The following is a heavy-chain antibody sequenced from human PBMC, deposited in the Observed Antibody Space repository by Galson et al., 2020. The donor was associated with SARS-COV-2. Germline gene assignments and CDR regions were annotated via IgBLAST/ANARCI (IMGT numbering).Heavy chain of an antibody. CDR1: GLTFSSSA. CDR3: AGETDGHSSSWYDY. CDR2: ISYDGTTR. Sequence: QHGESLKISCAAPGLTFSSSAMHWLRQAPGKGREWVAIISYDGTTRYNPDSVKGRFTISRDISKNTLYLQMNRLRPEDTGVYYCAGETDGHSSSWYDYWGQGTLVTVSP. D-gene: IGHD3-22*01. J-gene: IGHJ4*02. V-gene: IGHV3-30*04.